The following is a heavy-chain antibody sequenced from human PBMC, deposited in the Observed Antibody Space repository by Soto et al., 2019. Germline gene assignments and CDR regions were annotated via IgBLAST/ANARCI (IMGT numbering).Heavy chain of an antibody. V-gene: IGHV1-69*13. D-gene: IGHD4-17*01. Sequence: SVKVSCKASGGPLISYAISWVRQAPGQGLEWMGGIIPIFGTANYAQKFQGRVTITADESTSTAYMELSSLRSEDTAVYYCAQPGYGDLYYYYYGMDVCGQRTTVTVSS. CDR2: IIPIFGTA. CDR3: AQPGYGDLYYYYYGMDV. J-gene: IGHJ6*02. CDR1: GGPLISYA.